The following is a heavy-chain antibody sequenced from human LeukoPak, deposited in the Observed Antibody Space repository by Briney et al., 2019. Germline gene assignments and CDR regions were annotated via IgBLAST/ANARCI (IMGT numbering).Heavy chain of an antibody. V-gene: IGHV3-33*01. J-gene: IGHJ4*02. CDR1: GFTYSDYV. CDR3: VRASGSFDY. Sequence: GGSLRLSCVATGFTYSDYVIHGVRQAPGKGLAGVAVIWSDGSKKYYADSVNGRFTISRENSKKTLYLQMNSLRVEDTAVYYCVRASGSFDYWGQGTLVTVSS. D-gene: IGHD3-10*01. CDR2: IWSDGSKK.